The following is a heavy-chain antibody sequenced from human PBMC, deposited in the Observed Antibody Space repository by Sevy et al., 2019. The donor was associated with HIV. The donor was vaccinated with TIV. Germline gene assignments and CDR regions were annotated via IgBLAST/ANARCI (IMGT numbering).Heavy chain of an antibody. CDR3: ASSLGELSFFYYYYMDV. CDR2: IKQDGSEK. D-gene: IGHD3-16*02. V-gene: IGHV3-7*01. J-gene: IGHJ6*03. Sequence: GGSLRLSCAASGFTFSSYWMSWVRQAPGKGLEWVANIKQDGSEKYYVDSVKGRFTISRDNAKNSLYLQMNSLRAEDTAAYYCASSLGELSFFYYYYMDVWGKGTTVTVSS. CDR1: GFTFSSYW.